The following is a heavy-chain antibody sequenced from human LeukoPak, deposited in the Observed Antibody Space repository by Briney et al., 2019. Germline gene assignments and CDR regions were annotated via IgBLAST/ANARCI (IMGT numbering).Heavy chain of an antibody. Sequence: ASVKVSCKASGYTFTSYYMHWVRQAPGQGLEWMGRIIPILGIANYAQKFQGRVTITADKSTSTAYMELSSLRSEDTAVYYCVAAGAFDIWGQGTMVTVSS. CDR3: VAAGAFDI. J-gene: IGHJ3*02. CDR2: IIPILGIA. V-gene: IGHV1-69*02. CDR1: GYTFTSYY. D-gene: IGHD6-13*01.